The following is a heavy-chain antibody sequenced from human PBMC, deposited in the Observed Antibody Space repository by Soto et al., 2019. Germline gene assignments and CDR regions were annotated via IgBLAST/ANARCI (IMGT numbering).Heavy chain of an antibody. D-gene: IGHD2-15*01. J-gene: IGHJ6*02. CDR3: TTSCCSGGSCEVTPCYYYGMDV. CDR1: GFTFSGSA. CDR2: IRSKANSYAT. V-gene: IGHV3-73*01. Sequence: RRLSCAASGFTFSGSAMHWVRQASGKGLEWVGRIRSKANSYATAYAASVKGRFTISRDDSKNTAYLQMNSLKTEDTAVYYCTTSCCSGGSCEVTPCYYYGMDVWGQGTTVTVSS.